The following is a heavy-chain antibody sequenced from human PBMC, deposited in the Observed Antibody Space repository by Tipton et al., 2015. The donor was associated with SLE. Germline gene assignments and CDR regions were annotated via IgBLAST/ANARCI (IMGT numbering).Heavy chain of an antibody. CDR1: GASLSSGDYF. D-gene: IGHD3-16*02. V-gene: IGHV4-61*02. CDR3: ARDLGDPPRWGMDV. J-gene: IGHJ6*02. Sequence: TLSLTCTVSGASLSSGDYFWSWIRQSAGKGLEWIGRIYTTGSTHYNPSLQSRVSMSVDTSKNQFSLKLSSVTAADTAVYYCARDLGDPPRWGMDVWGQGTTVIVSS. CDR2: IYTTGST.